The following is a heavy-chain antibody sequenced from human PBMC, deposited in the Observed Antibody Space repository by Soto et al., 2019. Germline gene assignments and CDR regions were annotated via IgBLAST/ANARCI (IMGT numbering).Heavy chain of an antibody. D-gene: IGHD3-16*01. CDR2: IYYSGLT. CDR1: GGSMSSEGYY. Sequence: SETLSLTCTVSGGSMSSEGYYWSWIRQHPGKGLEWIGYIYYSGLTDYNPSLKSRLTISVDKSKNEFYLKMRSVTAADTAVYYCAYLRGFTGYPGDWCQRTLVTVSS. V-gene: IGHV4-31*03. J-gene: IGHJ4*02. CDR3: AYLRGFTGYPGD.